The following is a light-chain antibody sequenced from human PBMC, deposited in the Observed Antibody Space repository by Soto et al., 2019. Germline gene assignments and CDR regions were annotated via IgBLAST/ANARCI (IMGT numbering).Light chain of an antibody. CDR3: QSYDSSLSSSI. CDR2: DNN. J-gene: IGLJ2*01. CDR1: SSNIGAGYN. Sequence: QSVLTQPHSVSGAPGQRVTISCTGTSSNIGAGYNVHWYQQLRGTAPKLLIYDNNNRPSGVPDRFSGSKSGTSASLAIRGLQTEDEADYYCQSYDSSLSSSIFGGGTKLTVL. V-gene: IGLV1-40*01.